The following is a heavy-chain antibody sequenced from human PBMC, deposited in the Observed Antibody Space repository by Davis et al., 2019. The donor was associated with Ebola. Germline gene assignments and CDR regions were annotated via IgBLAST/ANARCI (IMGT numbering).Heavy chain of an antibody. Sequence: PGGSLRLSCAASGFTFSSYSMNWVRQAPGKGLEWVGRIRSKANSYATAYAASVKGRFTISRDDSKNTAYLQMNSLKTEDTAVYYCSRGGGSYHTDDYWGQGTLVTVSS. CDR3: SRGGGSYHTDDY. D-gene: IGHD1-26*01. CDR1: GFTFSSYS. V-gene: IGHV3-73*01. CDR2: IRSKANSYAT. J-gene: IGHJ4*02.